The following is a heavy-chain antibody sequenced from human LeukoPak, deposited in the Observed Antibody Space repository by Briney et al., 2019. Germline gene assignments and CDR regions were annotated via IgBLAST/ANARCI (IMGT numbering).Heavy chain of an antibody. D-gene: IGHD5-24*01. Sequence: SETLSLTCAVSGNSISSGYYWGWIRQPPGKGLEWIGSIYYSGNTYYNPSLKSRVTTSVDMSKNQFSLKLTSVSASDTAVYYCARQEAWLQSDYWGQGTLVTVSS. J-gene: IGHJ4*02. CDR1: GNSISSGYY. CDR2: IYYSGNT. CDR3: ARQEAWLQSDY. V-gene: IGHV4-38-2*01.